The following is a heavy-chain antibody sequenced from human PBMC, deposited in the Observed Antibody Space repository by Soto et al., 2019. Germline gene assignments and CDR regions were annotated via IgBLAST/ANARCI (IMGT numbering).Heavy chain of an antibody. CDR2: ISGSGGRT. Sequence: GGSLRLSCAASGFTFSSYAMSWVRQAPGKGLEWVSAISGSGGRTYYADSVKGRFTISRDNSKNTLYLQMNSLRAEDTDVYYCANRNEGRGTMVRGVIATWGQGTLVTVSS. V-gene: IGHV3-23*01. CDR3: ANRNEGRGTMVRGVIAT. J-gene: IGHJ5*02. D-gene: IGHD3-10*01. CDR1: GFTFSSYA.